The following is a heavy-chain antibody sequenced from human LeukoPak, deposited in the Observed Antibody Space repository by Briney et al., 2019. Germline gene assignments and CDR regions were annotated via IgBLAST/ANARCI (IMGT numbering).Heavy chain of an antibody. J-gene: IGHJ4*02. V-gene: IGHV3-11*04. D-gene: IGHD5-12*01. CDR2: ITSRGRTT. CDR3: ARDNGRHGGREGYDL. Sequence: WGSLRLSCAASGFTFSDYYMSWIRQVPGKGLEWVSMITSRGRTTNYADSVKGRFTISRDNAKNSLSLQMNSLRAEDSAVYYCARDNGRHGGREGYDLWGPGTLVTVSS. CDR1: GFTFSDYY.